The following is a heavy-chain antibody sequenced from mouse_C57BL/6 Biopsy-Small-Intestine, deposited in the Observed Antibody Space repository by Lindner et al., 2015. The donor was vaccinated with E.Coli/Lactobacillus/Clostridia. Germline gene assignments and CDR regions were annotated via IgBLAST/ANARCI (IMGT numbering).Heavy chain of an antibody. Sequence: VQLQESGAELVKPGASVKISCKASGYAFSSYWMNWVKQRPGKGLEWIGQIYPGDGDTNYNGKFKGKATLTADKSSSTAYMQLSSLTSEDSAVYFCARSPYYYGSSYPFDYWGQGTTLTVSS. J-gene: IGHJ2*01. CDR1: GYAFSSYW. CDR2: IYPGDGDT. V-gene: IGHV1-80*01. D-gene: IGHD1-1*01. CDR3: ARSPYYYGSSYPFDY.